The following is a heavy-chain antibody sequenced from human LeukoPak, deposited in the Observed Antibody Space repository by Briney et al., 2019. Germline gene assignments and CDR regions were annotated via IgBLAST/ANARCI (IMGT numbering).Heavy chain of an antibody. V-gene: IGHV1-69*05. CDR2: IIPIFGTA. CDR3: AREGYCSGGSCYRVAFDI. Sequence: ASVKVPCKASGGTFSSYAISWVRQAPGQGLEWMGGIIPIFGTANYAQKFQGRVTITTDESTSTAYMELSSLRSEDTAVYYCAREGYCSGGSCYRVAFDIWGQGTMVTVSS. J-gene: IGHJ3*02. CDR1: GGTFSSYA. D-gene: IGHD2-15*01.